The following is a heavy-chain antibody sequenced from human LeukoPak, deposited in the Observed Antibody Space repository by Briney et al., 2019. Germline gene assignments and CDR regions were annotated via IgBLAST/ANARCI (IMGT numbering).Heavy chain of an antibody. D-gene: IGHD6-13*01. V-gene: IGHV3-23*01. Sequence: GGSLRLSCAASGFTFSSYVVSWVRQAPGKGLEWVSSNSGRGGSTFYADPVKGRFTISRDISTNIVYLQMDSLRVDDTAVYYCARHIDSSHYPFDYWGQGTLVTVSS. CDR1: GFTFSSYV. J-gene: IGHJ4*02. CDR2: NSGRGGST. CDR3: ARHIDSSHYPFDY.